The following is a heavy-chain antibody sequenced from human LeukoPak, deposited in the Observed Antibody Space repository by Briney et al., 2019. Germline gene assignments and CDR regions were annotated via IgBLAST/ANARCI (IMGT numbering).Heavy chain of an antibody. CDR1: GFTFSNAW. Sequence: GGSLRLSCAASGFTFSNAWMSWVRQAPGKGLEWVGRIKSKTDGGTTDYAAPVKGRFTISRDDSKNTLYLQMNSLKTEDTAVYYCPTVKGAMVGASIDVFDIWGKGKMVTVSS. CDR2: IKSKTDGGTT. D-gene: IGHD3-10*01. J-gene: IGHJ3*02. CDR3: PTVKGAMVGASIDVFDI. V-gene: IGHV3-15*01.